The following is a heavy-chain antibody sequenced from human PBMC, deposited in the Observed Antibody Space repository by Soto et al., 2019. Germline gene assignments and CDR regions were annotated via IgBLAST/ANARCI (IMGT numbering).Heavy chain of an antibody. V-gene: IGHV3-33*01. J-gene: IGHJ6*02. CDR3: ARDLYYYASSGYFSRTQIFYGMDV. D-gene: IGHD3-22*01. CDR2: IWYDGSNK. Sequence: QVQLVESGGGVVQPGRSLRLSCAASGFTFSSYGMHWVRQAPGKGLEWVVIIWYDGSNKYYADSVKGRFTISRDSSKDTPYLQMNSLRAEDTAVYYCARDLYYYASSGYFSRTQIFYGMDVWGQGATVTVSS. CDR1: GFTFSSYG.